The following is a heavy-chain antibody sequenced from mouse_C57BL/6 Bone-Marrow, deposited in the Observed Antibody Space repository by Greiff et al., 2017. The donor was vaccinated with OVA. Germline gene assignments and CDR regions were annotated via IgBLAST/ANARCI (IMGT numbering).Heavy chain of an antibody. V-gene: IGHV1-64*01. CDR1: GYTFTSYW. D-gene: IGHD1-1*01. CDR2: IHPNSGST. Sequence: VQLQQPGAELVKPGASVKLSCKASGYTFTSYWMHWVKQRPGQGLEWIGMIHPNSGSTNYNEKFKSKATLTVDKSSSTAYMQLSSLTSEDSAVYYCARLGVSSYWYFDVWGTGTTVTVSS. CDR3: ARLGVSSYWYFDV. J-gene: IGHJ1*03.